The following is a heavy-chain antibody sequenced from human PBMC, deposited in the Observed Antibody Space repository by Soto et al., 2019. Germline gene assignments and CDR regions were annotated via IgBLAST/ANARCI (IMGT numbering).Heavy chain of an antibody. CDR1: GFTFSSYA. V-gene: IGHV3-23*01. CDR3: AKGGSITMIVVVIDPYFDY. D-gene: IGHD3-22*01. Sequence: LRLSCAASGFTFSSYAMSWFRQAPGKGLEWVSAISGSGGSTYYADSVKGRFTISRDNSKNTLYLQMNSLRAEDTAVYYCAKGGSITMIVVVIDPYFDYWGQGTLVTVSS. CDR2: ISGSGGST. J-gene: IGHJ4*02.